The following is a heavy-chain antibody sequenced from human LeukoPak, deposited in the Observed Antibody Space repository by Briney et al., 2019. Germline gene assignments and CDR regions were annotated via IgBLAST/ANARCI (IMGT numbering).Heavy chain of an antibody. Sequence: GGSLRLSCAASGFTFTTYSMGWVRQAPGRGLEWVAVISYDGSNKYYADSVKGRFTISRDNSKNTLYLQMNSLRAEDTAVYYCAKITSISVGIAVAGTDYWGQGTLVTVSS. CDR3: AKITSISVGIAVAGTDY. V-gene: IGHV3-30-3*02. CDR1: GFTFTTYS. D-gene: IGHD6-19*01. J-gene: IGHJ4*02. CDR2: ISYDGSNK.